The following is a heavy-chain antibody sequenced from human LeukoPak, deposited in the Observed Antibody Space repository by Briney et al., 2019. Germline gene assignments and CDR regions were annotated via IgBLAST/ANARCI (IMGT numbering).Heavy chain of an antibody. V-gene: IGHV4-39*01. Sequence: SETLSLTCTVSGGSISSSSYYWGWIRQPPGKGLEWIGSIYYTGGTYYNPSLKSRVTISVDTSKNQFSLKLSSVTAADTAVYYCARHGGYSSAVGDAFDIWGQGTMVTVSS. D-gene: IGHD6-19*01. CDR2: IYYTGGT. J-gene: IGHJ3*02. CDR1: GGSISSSSYY. CDR3: ARHGGYSSAVGDAFDI.